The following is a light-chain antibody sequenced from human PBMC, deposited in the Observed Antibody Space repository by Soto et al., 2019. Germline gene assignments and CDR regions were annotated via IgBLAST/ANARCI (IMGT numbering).Light chain of an antibody. CDR2: GAS. J-gene: IGKJ1*01. CDR1: QSVSSN. Sequence: EIGMSRSPATLSVSRLERGSVSFRASQSVSSNLAWYQQKSGQAPRLIFYGASTRVTGIPARFSGSGSETEFTLTISSLQSQDFAVYYCQQYNVWPRTFGQGTKVDIK. V-gene: IGKV3-15*01. CDR3: QQYNVWPRT.